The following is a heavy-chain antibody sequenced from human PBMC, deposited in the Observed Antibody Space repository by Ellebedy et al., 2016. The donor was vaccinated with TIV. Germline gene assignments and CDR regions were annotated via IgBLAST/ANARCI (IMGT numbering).Heavy chain of an antibody. J-gene: IGHJ4*02. V-gene: IGHV2-5*01. CDR3: AHRPLYYDFWSGYYVSQYYFDY. D-gene: IGHD3-3*01. CDR1: GFSLSTSGVG. Sequence: SGPTLVKPTQTLTLTCTFSGFSLSTSGVGVGWIRQPPGKALEWLALIYWNDDKRYSPSLKSRLTITKDTSKNQVVLTMTNMDPVDTATYYCAHRPLYYDFWSGYYVSQYYFDYWGQGTLVTVSS. CDR2: IYWNDDK.